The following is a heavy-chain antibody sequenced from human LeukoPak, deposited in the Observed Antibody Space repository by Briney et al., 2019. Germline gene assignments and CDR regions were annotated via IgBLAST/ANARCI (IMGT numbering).Heavy chain of an antibody. J-gene: IGHJ4*02. CDR3: TSITMVRGVTYPFDY. Sequence: WIRQPPGKGLEWVGFIRSKAYGGTTEYAASVKGRFTISRDDSKSIAYLQMNSLKTEDTAVYYCTSITMVRGVTYPFDYWGQGTLVTVSS. D-gene: IGHD3-10*01. CDR2: IRSKAYGGTT. V-gene: IGHV3-49*02.